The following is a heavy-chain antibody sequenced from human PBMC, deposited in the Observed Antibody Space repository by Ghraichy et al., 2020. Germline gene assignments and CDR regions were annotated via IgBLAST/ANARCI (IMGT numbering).Heavy chain of an antibody. J-gene: IGHJ6*02. V-gene: IGHV3-23*01. D-gene: IGHD2-2*01. CDR1: GFTFSSYA. CDR3: AKEDGVVVPAAITTVLHYYYGMDV. CDR2: ISGSGGST. Sequence: GESLRLSCAASGFTFSSYAMSWVRQAPGKGLEWVSAISGSGGSTYYADSVKGRFTISRDNSKNTLYLQMNSLRAEDTAVYYCAKEDGVVVPAAITTVLHYYYGMDVWGQGTTVTVSS.